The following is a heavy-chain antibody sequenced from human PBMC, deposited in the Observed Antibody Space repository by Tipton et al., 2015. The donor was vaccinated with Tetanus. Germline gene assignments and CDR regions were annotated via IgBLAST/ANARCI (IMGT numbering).Heavy chain of an antibody. Sequence: QVQLVQSGAEMKKPGASVKVSCKASGYTFTGYYIYWVRQAPGQGLEWMGWIDPNSGGTVYAQKFQGGVTMTRDTSISTAYMELRSLRSDDTAVYYCARDRGDYIYYGMDVWGPGTTVTVS. D-gene: IGHD3-22*01. CDR1: GYTFTGYY. V-gene: IGHV1-2*02. CDR3: ARDRGDYIYYGMDV. CDR2: IDPNSGGT. J-gene: IGHJ6*02.